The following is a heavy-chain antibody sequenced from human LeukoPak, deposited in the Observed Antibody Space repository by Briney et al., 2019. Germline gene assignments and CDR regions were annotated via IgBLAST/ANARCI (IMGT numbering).Heavy chain of an antibody. CDR2: INPSAGST. V-gene: IGHV1-46*01. CDR3: ARARMRWLLDH. J-gene: IGHJ4*02. Sequence: ASVKVSCKASGYTFSSFNMHWVRQAPGQGLEWMGIINPSAGSTNYAQRSQDRVTFTRDTSTSTVYMELSSLRSEDTAVYYCARARMRWLLDHWGQGTLVTVSS. CDR1: GYTFSSFN. D-gene: IGHD5-12*01.